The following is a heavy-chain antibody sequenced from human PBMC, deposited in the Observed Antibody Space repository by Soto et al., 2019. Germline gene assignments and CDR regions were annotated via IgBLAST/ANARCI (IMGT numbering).Heavy chain of an antibody. V-gene: IGHV2-5*02. CDR3: AHRRGVGFGTNFDY. D-gene: IGHD3-10*01. J-gene: IGHJ4*02. CDR2: IYWDDDK. CDR1: GFSLSNSGVG. Sequence: QITLKESGPTLVKPPQTLTLTCTFSGFSLSNSGVGVGWIRQPPGKALEWLALIYWDDDKRYSPSLKSRLTITKDTSKNQVVLTMTNMDPVDTATYYCAHRRGVGFGTNFDYWGQGTLVTVSS.